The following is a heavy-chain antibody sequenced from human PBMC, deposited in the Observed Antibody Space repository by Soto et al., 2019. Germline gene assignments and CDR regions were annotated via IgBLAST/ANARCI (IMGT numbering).Heavy chain of an antibody. J-gene: IGHJ4*02. D-gene: IGHD2-8*02. CDR2: INHSGST. CDR3: ARDKITGLLEY. V-gene: IGHV4-34*01. Sequence: ASETLSLTCPVVGGSISGYYWSWIRQPPGKGLEWIGEINHSGSTNYNPSLKSRVTISVDTSKNQFSLKLTSVTAADTSVYYCARDKITGLLEYWGQGTLVTVSS. CDR1: GGSISGYY.